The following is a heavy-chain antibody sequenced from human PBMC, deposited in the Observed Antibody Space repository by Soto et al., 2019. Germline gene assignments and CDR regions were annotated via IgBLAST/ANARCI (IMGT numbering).Heavy chain of an antibody. CDR2: IVVGSGNT. D-gene: IGHD6-19*01. CDR3: ALDEQWLVSVHY. Sequence: QMQLVQSGPEVKKPGTSVKVSCKASGFTFTSSAVQWVRQARGQRLEWIGWIVVGSGNTNYAQKFQGRVTITRDMSTCTAYMELSSLRSEYSVFPYCALDEQWLVSVHYWGQGPLVTVSS. J-gene: IGHJ4*02. CDR1: GFTFTSSA. V-gene: IGHV1-58*01.